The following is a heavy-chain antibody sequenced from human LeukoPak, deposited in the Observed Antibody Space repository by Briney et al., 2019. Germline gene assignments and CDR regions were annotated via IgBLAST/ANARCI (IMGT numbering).Heavy chain of an antibody. V-gene: IGHV1-24*01. CDR1: GYTLTEVS. CDR2: FDPEDGET. J-gene: IGHJ3*02. D-gene: IGHD6-13*01. CDR3: ATSDSSSWYGESLDAFDI. Sequence: ASVKVSCKVSGYTLTEVSMHWVRQAPGKGLEWMGGFDPEDGETIYAQKFQGRVTMTEDTSTDTAYMELSSLRSEDTAVYYCATSDSSSWYGESLDAFDIWGQGTMVTVSS.